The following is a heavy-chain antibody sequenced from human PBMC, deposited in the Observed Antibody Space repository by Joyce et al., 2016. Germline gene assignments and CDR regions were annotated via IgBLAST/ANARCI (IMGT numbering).Heavy chain of an antibody. CDR1: GFSLSTGGVG. J-gene: IGHJ4*02. CDR2: IYWDDDK. V-gene: IGHV2-5*02. D-gene: IGHD5-12*01. CDR3: AHRPNSGYDPSAFDF. Sequence: QITLKESGPTLLKPTQTLPLTCAFSGFSLSTGGVGVGWIRQPPGKALELLALIYWDDDKRYSPSLKSRLTITTDTSRNQVVLTMTNMDPVDTATYYCAHRPNSGYDPSAFDFWGQGTLVTVSS.